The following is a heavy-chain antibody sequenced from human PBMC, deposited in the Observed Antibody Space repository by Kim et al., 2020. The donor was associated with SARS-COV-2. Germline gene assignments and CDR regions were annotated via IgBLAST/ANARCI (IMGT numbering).Heavy chain of an antibody. V-gene: IGHV4-34*01. CDR1: GGSFSGYY. Sequence: SETLSFTCAVYGGSFSGYYWSWIRQPPGKGLEWIGEINHSGSTNYNPSLKSRVTISVDTSKNQFSLKLSSVTAADTAVYYCARSDSSGWRNYFDYWGQGTLVTVSS. CDR3: ARSDSSGWRNYFDY. CDR2: INHSGST. J-gene: IGHJ4*02. D-gene: IGHD6-19*01.